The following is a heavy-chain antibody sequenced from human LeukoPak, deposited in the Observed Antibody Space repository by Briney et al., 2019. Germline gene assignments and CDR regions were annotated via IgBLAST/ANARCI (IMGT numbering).Heavy chain of an antibody. CDR1: GGSISSYY. CDR3: ARMNSSGYFDI. D-gene: IGHD3-10*01. CDR2: IYYSGST. J-gene: IGHJ3*02. Sequence: SETLSLTCTVSGGSISSYYWTWIRQPPGKGLVWIGFIYYSGSTNYNPSLKSRISISVDTSKNQFSLKLSSVTTADTAVYYCARMNSSGYFDIWGQGTMVIVSS. V-gene: IGHV4-59*01.